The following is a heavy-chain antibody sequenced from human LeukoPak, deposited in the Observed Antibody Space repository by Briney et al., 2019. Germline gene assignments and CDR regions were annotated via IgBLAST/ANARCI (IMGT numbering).Heavy chain of an antibody. Sequence: GGSLRLSCAASGFTFSRYEMNWVRQAPGKGLEWVSYISRSGDTIYFADSVKGRFTISRDNAKNSLYLQMSSLRAEDTAVYYCARDYAADYWGQGTLVTVSS. J-gene: IGHJ4*02. CDR1: GFTFSRYE. CDR2: ISRSGDTI. D-gene: IGHD4/OR15-4a*01. V-gene: IGHV3-48*03. CDR3: ARDYAADY.